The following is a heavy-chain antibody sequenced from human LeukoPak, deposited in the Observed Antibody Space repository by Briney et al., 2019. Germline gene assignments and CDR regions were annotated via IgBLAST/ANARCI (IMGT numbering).Heavy chain of an antibody. V-gene: IGHV4-34*01. CDR2: INHSGST. J-gene: IGHJ2*01. CDR1: GGSFSGYY. Sequence: SETLSLTCAVYGGSFSGYYWSWIRRPPGKGLEWIGEINHSGSTNYNPSLKSRVTISVDTSKNQFSLKLSSVTAADTAVYYCARRGALWFGEDNWYFDLWGRGTLVTVSS. CDR3: ARRGALWFGEDNWYFDL. D-gene: IGHD3-10*01.